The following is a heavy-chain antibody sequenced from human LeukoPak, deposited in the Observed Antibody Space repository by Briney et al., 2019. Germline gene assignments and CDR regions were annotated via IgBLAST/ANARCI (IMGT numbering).Heavy chain of an antibody. J-gene: IGHJ4*02. CDR1: GYTFSTYA. Sequence: ASVKVSCKTSGYTFSTYAIQWVRQAPGQRLEWMGWINGCDGNTQFSQKFQGRVTITRDTSASSSYMELSSLRSEDTAVYYCARSYIVVVPAVYFDYWGQGTLVTVSS. CDR2: INGCDGNT. V-gene: IGHV1-3*01. CDR3: ARSYIVVVPAVYFDY. D-gene: IGHD2-2*01.